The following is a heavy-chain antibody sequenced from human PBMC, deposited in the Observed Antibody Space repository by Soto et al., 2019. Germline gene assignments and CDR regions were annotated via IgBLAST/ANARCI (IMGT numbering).Heavy chain of an antibody. V-gene: IGHV3-21*01. Sequence: ESGGGLVKPGGSLRLSCAASGFTFSSYSMNWVRQAPGKGLEWVSSISSSSSYIYYADSVKGRFTISRDNAKNSLYLQMNSLRAEDTAVYYCARDTGSGNHYGMDVWGQGTTVTVSS. J-gene: IGHJ6*02. CDR3: ARDTGSGNHYGMDV. CDR1: GFTFSSYS. CDR2: ISSSSSYI. D-gene: IGHD3-10*01.